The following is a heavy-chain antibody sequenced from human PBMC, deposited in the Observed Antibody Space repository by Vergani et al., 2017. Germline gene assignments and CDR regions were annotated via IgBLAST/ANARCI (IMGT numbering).Heavy chain of an antibody. V-gene: IGHV4-59*01. CDR3: ARVLETGIAARYYYMDV. D-gene: IGHD6-6*01. Sequence: VQLLESGGDLVQPGGSLRLSCAASGFTFNHYAMNWVRQAPGKGLEWIGYIYYSGSTNYNPSLKSRVTISVDTSKNQFSLKLSSVTAADTAVYYCARVLETGIAARYYYMDVWGK. CDR1: GFTFNHYA. CDR2: IYYSGST. J-gene: IGHJ6*03.